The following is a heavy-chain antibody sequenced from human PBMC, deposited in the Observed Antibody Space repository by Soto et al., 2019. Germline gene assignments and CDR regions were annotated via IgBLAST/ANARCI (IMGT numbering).Heavy chain of an antibody. J-gene: IGHJ4*02. CDR2: ISYDGSNK. V-gene: IGHV3-30*03. D-gene: IGHD6-19*01. Sequence: QVQLVESGGGVVQPGRSLRLSCAASGFTFSSYGMHWVRQAPGKGLEWVAVISYDGSNKYYADSVKGRFTISRDNSKNQLYLQMNSLGAEDTAVYYCARDLREQWLRALDYWGQGTLVNVSS. CDR1: GFTFSSYG. CDR3: ARDLREQWLRALDY.